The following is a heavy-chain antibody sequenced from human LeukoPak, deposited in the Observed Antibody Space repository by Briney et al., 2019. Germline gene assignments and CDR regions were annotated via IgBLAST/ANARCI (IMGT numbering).Heavy chain of an antibody. V-gene: IGHV3-30*02. CDR1: GFTFSSYG. J-gene: IGHJ3*02. Sequence: GGSLRLSCAASGFTFSSYGMHWVRQAPGKGLEWVAFIRYDGSNKYYADSVKGRFTISRDNSKNTLYLQMNSLKTEDTAVYYCTTSTVGYYDFWSGPDAFDIWGQGTMVTVSS. CDR3: TTSTVGYYDFWSGPDAFDI. CDR2: IRYDGSNK. D-gene: IGHD3-3*01.